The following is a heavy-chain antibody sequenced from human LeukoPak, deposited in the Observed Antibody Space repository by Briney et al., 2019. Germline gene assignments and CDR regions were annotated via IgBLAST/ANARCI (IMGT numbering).Heavy chain of an antibody. D-gene: IGHD2-15*01. J-gene: IGHJ4*02. Sequence: ASVKVSFKASGYTFTRYYMHWVRQAPGQGLDWMGWINHNSGGTNYEQKFQGRVTMTRDTSISTAYMELSRLRSDDTAVYYCARGGRDCSGGSCYALFDYWGQGTLVTVSS. CDR3: ARGGRDCSGGSCYALFDY. CDR1: GYTFTRYY. V-gene: IGHV1-2*02. CDR2: INHNSGGT.